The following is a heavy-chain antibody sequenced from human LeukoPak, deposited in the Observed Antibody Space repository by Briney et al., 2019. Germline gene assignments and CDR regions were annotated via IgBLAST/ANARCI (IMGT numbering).Heavy chain of an antibody. CDR3: TRSSSGWYSDY. CDR1: GFTFGDYG. V-gene: IGHV3-49*04. CDR2: IRSKAYGGTT. J-gene: IGHJ4*02. Sequence: GGSLRLSCTASGFTFGDYGMSWVRQAPGKGLEWVGFIRSKAYGGTTEYAASVKGRFIISRDGFKSIAYLQMNSLKTEDTAVYYCTRSSSGWYSDYWGQGTLVTVSS. D-gene: IGHD6-19*01.